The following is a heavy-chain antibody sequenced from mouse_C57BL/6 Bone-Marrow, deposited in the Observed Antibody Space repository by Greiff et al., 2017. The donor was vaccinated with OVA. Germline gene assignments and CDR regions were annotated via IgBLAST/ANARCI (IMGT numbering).Heavy chain of an antibody. CDR2: ISSGGDYI. J-gene: IGHJ2*01. D-gene: IGHD2-5*01. CDR1: GFTFSSYA. Sequence: EVQLVESGEGLVKPGGSLKLSCAASGFTFSSYAMSWVRQTPEKRPEWVAYISSGGDYIYYADTVKGRFTLSRDNATNTLYLQMSSLKSEDTAVYYCTRGAYYSNYVYFDCWGKGTTLTVSS. CDR3: TRGAYYSNYVYFDC. V-gene: IGHV5-9-1*02.